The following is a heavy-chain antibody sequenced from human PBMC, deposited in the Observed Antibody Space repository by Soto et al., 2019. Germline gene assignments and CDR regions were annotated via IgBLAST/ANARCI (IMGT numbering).Heavy chain of an antibody. CDR1: GYTFTGHY. CDR3: ANRGGGSGDFWYVDL. D-gene: IGHD3-16*01. V-gene: IGHV1-2*04. CDR2: INPKSGGT. Sequence: QAQLVQSGAEVKKPGASVKVSCQASGYTFTGHYIHWVRQAPGQGLQWMGWINPKSGGTHYAQKFQDWVTLTRDTSNRTAYLELTHATPGDTANYWRANRGGGSGDFWYVDLWGRGTLVSVSS. J-gene: IGHJ2*01.